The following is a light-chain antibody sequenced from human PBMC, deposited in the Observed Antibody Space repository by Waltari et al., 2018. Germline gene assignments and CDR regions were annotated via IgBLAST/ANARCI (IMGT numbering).Light chain of an antibody. CDR1: NSGDHY. J-gene: IGLJ2*01. Sequence: SYEVTQPPSVSVSPGQTASITCSGANSGDHYASWYQQKPGQSPVLVIYQDNKRPSGIPERFSGSNSGNTATLTISGTQAMDEADYYCQAWDSSVLFGGGTKLTVL. V-gene: IGLV3-1*01. CDR2: QDN. CDR3: QAWDSSVL.